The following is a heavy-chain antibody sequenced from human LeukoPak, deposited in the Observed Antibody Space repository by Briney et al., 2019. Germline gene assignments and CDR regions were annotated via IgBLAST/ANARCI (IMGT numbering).Heavy chain of an antibody. J-gene: IGHJ3*02. CDR2: IWYDGSNK. V-gene: IGHV3-33*01. CDR3: AREGVTRSDAFDI. CDR1: GFPFSSYG. Sequence: GRSLLLSCAASGFPFSSYGMHGVRRAPGKGLEGVAVIWYDGSNKYYADSVKGRFTISRDNSKNTLYLQMNSLRAEDTAVYYCAREGVTRSDAFDIWGQGTMVTVSS. D-gene: IGHD2-2*01.